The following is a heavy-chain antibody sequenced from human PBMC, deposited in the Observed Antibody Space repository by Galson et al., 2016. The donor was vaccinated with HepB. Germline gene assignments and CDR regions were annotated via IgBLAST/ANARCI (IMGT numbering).Heavy chain of an antibody. V-gene: IGHV3-23*01. D-gene: IGHD6-19*01. Sequence: SLRLSCAASGLTFSIYVMSWVRQAPGKGLEWVAAITAGGGTTNYADSVKGRFTISRDNSKNTLSLEMNNLGTEDTAVYYCARAGDASGWRSLYGVDVWGQGTPVTVSS. CDR1: GLTFSIYV. CDR2: ITAGGGTT. J-gene: IGHJ6*02. CDR3: ARAGDASGWRSLYGVDV.